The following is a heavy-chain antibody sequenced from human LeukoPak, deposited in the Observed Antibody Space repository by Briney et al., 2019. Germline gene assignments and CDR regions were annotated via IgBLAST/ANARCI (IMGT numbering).Heavy chain of an antibody. V-gene: IGHV1-69*05. J-gene: IGHJ4*02. D-gene: IGHD3-16*01. CDR3: ARDEGGGYFDY. CDR1: GYTFTSYG. Sequence: SVKVSCKASGYTFTSYGISWVRQAPGQGLEWMGGITPIFGTANYAQKFQGRVTITTDESTSTAYMELSSLRSEDTAVYYCARDEGGGYFDYWGQGTLVTVSS. CDR2: ITPIFGTA.